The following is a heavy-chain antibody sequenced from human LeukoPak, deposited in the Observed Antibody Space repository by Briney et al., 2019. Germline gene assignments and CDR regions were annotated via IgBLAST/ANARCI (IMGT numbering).Heavy chain of an antibody. CDR2: IKHDGSEK. D-gene: IGHD4-17*01. J-gene: IGHJ4*02. V-gene: IGHV3-7*03. CDR3: AKDSTVTTRFY. CDR1: GFIFTNYF. Sequence: PGGSLRLSCAASGFIFTNYFMSWVRQAPGKGLEWVASIKHDGSEKYYVDSVRGRFTISRDNTMNSLYLQMSSLRAEDTAVYYCAKDSTVTTRFYWGQGTLVTVSS.